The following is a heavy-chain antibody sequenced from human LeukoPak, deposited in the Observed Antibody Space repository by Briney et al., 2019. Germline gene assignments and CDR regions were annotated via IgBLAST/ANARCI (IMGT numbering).Heavy chain of an antibody. CDR1: VGSMSSGSHY. D-gene: IGHD3-3*01. CDR3: ARLSLKVLEWSPTKGKETHYFDY. J-gene: IGHJ4*02. Sequence: SETLSLTCTVSVGSMSSGSHYWNWIRQPAGKQLEWIGRMFISGSTNYNPSLKSRVTMSLDTSRNQFSLKLSSVTAADTAVYYCARLSLKVLEWSPTKGKETHYFDYWGQGTLVTVSS. V-gene: IGHV4-61*02. CDR2: MFISGST.